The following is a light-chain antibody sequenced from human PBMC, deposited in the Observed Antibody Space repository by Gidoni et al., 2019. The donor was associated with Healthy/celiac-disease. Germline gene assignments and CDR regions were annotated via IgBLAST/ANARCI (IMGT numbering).Light chain of an antibody. J-gene: IGKJ3*01. V-gene: IGKV1-39*01. CDR1: QSISSY. CDR2: AAS. Sequence: DIQMTHSPSSLSASVGDRVTITCRASQSISSYLNWYQQKPGKAPKLLIYAASSLQSGIPSRFSGSGSGTDFTLTISSLQPEDFATYYCQQSYSTLITFGPXTKVDIK. CDR3: QQSYSTLIT.